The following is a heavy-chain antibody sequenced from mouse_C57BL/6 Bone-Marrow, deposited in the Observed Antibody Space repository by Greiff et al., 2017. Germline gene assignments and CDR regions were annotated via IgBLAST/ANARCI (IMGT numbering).Heavy chain of an antibody. CDR1: GYTFTSYG. Sequence: VQLVESGAELARPGASVKLSCKASGYTFTSYGISWVKQRTGQGLEWIGEIYPRSGNTYYNEKFKGKATLTADKSSSTAYMELRSLTSEDSAVYFCARSRATVVEDAMDYWGQGTSVTVSS. D-gene: IGHD1-1*01. V-gene: IGHV1-81*01. CDR2: IYPRSGNT. J-gene: IGHJ4*01. CDR3: ARSRATVVEDAMDY.